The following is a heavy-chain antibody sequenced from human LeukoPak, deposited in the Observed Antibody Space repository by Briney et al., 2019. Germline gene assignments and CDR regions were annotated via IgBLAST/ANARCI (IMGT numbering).Heavy chain of an antibody. V-gene: IGHV3-21*01. CDR1: GFSFSTYA. CDR3: ARDPEEGSGWYLSGWFDP. CDR2: ISSSSSYI. J-gene: IGHJ5*02. Sequence: GGSLRLSCAASGFSFSTYAMSWVRQAPGKGLEWVSCISSSSSYIYYADSVKGRFTISRDNAKNSLYLQMNSLRAEDTAVYYCARDPEEGSGWYLSGWFDPWGQGTLVTVSS. D-gene: IGHD6-19*01.